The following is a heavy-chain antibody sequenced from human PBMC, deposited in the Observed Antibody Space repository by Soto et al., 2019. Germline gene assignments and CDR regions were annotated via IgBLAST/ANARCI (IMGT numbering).Heavy chain of an antibody. Sequence: SETLSLTCTVSGGSISSYYWSWIRQPPGKGLEWIGYIYYSGSTNYNPSLKSRVTISVDTSKNQFSLKLSSVTAADTAVYYCARHVLAVAGYYFDYWGQGTLVTVSS. J-gene: IGHJ4*02. D-gene: IGHD6-19*01. CDR2: IYYSGST. V-gene: IGHV4-59*08. CDR1: GGSISSYY. CDR3: ARHVLAVAGYYFDY.